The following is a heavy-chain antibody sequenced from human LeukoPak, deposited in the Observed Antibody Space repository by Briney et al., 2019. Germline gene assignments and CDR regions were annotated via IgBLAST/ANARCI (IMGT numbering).Heavy chain of an antibody. CDR2: MKPNSGGT. D-gene: IGHD3-9*01. CDR3: ARDYYDILTGKEY. J-gene: IGHJ4*02. V-gene: IGHV1-2*02. Sequence: ASVKVSCKASGYTFTGYYMHWVRQAPGQGREWMGWMKPNSGGTNYAQKFQGRVTMTRDTSISTAYMELSRLRSDDTAVYYCARDYYDILTGKEYWGQGTLVTVSS. CDR1: GYTFTGYY.